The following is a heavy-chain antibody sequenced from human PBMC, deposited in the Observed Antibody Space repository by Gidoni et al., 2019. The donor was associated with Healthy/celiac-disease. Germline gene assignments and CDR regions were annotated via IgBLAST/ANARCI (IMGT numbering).Heavy chain of an antibody. CDR2: IYYSGST. D-gene: IGHD6-13*01. V-gene: IGHV4-39*01. CDR3: ASTGYSSSPNAFDI. Sequence: QLQLQESGPGLLKPSETLSLPCTVSGASISSSNYYWGWIRQTPGKGLEWIGSIYYSGSTYYNPSIKSRVTISVDTSKNQVSLKLSSVTAADTAVYYCASTGYSSSPNAFDIWGQGTMVTVSS. CDR1: GASISSSNYY. J-gene: IGHJ3*02.